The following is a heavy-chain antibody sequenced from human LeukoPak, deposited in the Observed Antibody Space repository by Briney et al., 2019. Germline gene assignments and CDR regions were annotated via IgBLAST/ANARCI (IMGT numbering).Heavy chain of an antibody. CDR2: INQLGSEN. Sequence: GGSLRLSCVASGFNFRNLWMNWVRQAPGKGLEWVANINQLGSENDYVDSVKGRFIIFRDNDQKSLFLQMNSLRAEDTAVYYCASDRGALDIWGQGTMVTVSS. J-gene: IGHJ3*02. CDR1: GFNFRNLW. CDR3: ASDRGALDI. D-gene: IGHD3-10*01. V-gene: IGHV3-7*05.